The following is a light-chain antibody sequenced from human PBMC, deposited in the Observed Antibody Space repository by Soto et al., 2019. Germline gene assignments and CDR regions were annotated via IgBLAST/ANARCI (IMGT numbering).Light chain of an antibody. CDR2: GAS. CDR1: KSVSSN. CDR3: QQSET. J-gene: IGKJ1*01. Sequence: EIVMTQSPATLSVSPGERATLSCMASKSVSSNLAWYQQKPGQAPRLLIYGASTRATGIPARFSGSGSGTEFTLTISSLQSEDFAVYSCQQSETFGQGTKVEIK. V-gene: IGKV3-15*01.